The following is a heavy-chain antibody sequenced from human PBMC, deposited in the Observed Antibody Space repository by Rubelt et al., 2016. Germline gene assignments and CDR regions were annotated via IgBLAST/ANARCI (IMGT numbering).Heavy chain of an antibody. V-gene: IGHV4-59*01. CDR1: GGSISSYY. J-gene: IGHJ5*02. Sequence: QVQLQESGPGLVKPSETLSLTCTVSGGSISSYYWSWIRQPPGKGLEWIGYIDYRGSTNYNPSLKGRVAISVDTSKNQLSLKLSSVTAADTAVYYCARDVGSGVRGVQNLNWFDPWGQGTLVTVSS. CDR3: ARDVGSGVRGVQNLNWFDP. D-gene: IGHD3-10*01. CDR2: IDYRGST.